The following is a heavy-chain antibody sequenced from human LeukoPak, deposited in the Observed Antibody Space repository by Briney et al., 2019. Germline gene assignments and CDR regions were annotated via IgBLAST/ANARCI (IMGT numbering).Heavy chain of an antibody. CDR1: GXTFSNYA. Sequence: PGGSLRLSCSASGXTFSNYARSWVRQAPGKGLEWVSAITGSGGGTYYADSVKGRFTISRDNSKNTLYLQMNSLRAEDTAIYYCAKGDLSAAAPRAFDFWGQGTMVTVSS. D-gene: IGHD6-13*01. J-gene: IGHJ3*01. CDR2: ITGSGGGT. CDR3: AKGDLSAAAPRAFDF. V-gene: IGHV3-23*01.